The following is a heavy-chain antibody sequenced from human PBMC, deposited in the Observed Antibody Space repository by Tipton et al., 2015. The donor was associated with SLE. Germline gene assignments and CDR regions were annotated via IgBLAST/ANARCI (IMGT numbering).Heavy chain of an antibody. J-gene: IGHJ3*02. V-gene: IGHV4-39*07. CDR1: GGSISSYY. CDR2: IYYSGST. D-gene: IGHD1-26*01. Sequence: TLSLTCTVSGGSISSYYWSWIRQPPGKGLEWIGSIYYSGSTYYNPSLKSRVTISVDTSKNQFSLKLSSVTAADTAVYYCARHSGSYTDAFDIWGQGTMVTVSS. CDR3: ARHSGSYTDAFDI.